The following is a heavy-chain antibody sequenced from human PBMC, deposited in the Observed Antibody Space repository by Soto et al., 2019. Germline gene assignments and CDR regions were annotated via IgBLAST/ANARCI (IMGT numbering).Heavy chain of an antibody. Sequence: PGGSLRLSCATSGFSFINYGMNWVRQAPGKGLEWVSGITKTGRSTFIADSVRGRFTISRDNLKNIMYLQMNSLRVDDTALYYCTKDGDAYDFAFDKWGQGTMVTVSS. CDR2: ITKTGRST. CDR3: TKDGDAYDFAFDK. D-gene: IGHD3-3*01. J-gene: IGHJ3*02. V-gene: IGHV3-23*01. CDR1: GFSFINYG.